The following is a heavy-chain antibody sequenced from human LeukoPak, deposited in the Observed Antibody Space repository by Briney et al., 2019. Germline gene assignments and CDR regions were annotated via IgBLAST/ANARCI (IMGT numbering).Heavy chain of an antibody. D-gene: IGHD2-2*01. CDR2: ISSNGSST. CDR3: ERERGGYCSSSTCSKAFDI. CDR1: GFTFSSYG. Sequence: GGSLRLSCIASGFTFSSYGMHWVRQAPGKGLEYVSRISSNGSSTYYANSVKDRFTVSRDNSKNTLYLQMGSLRAEDKAVYYCERERGGYCSSSTCSKAFDIWGHGTMVTVSS. J-gene: IGHJ3*02. V-gene: IGHV3-64*01.